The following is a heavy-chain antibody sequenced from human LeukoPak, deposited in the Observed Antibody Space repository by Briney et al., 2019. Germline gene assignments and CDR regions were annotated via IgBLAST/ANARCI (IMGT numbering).Heavy chain of an antibody. CDR1: RFTFSNYG. CDR2: ISSSSNTI. CDR3: ARDGRYSGSFDY. J-gene: IGHJ4*02. D-gene: IGHD1-26*01. Sequence: GGSLRLSCAASRFTFSNYGMNWVRQAPGKGLEWGSYISSSSNTIYYADSVKGRFTISRDNAKNSLSLQMNSLRAEDTAVYYCARDGRYSGSFDYWGQGTLVTVSS. V-gene: IGHV3-48*01.